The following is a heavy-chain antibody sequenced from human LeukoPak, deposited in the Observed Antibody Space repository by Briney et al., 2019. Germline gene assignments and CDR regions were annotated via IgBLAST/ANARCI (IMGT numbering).Heavy chain of an antibody. CDR2: ISYDGSNK. J-gene: IGHJ4*02. CDR3: AKEGSYSSSWFDY. Sequence: GGSLRLSCAASGFTFSSYGMHWVRQAPGKGLEWGAVISYDGSNKYYADSVKGRFTISRDNSKNTLYLQMNSLRAEDTAVYYCAKEGSYSSSWFDYWGQGTLVTVSS. D-gene: IGHD6-13*01. CDR1: GFTFSSYG. V-gene: IGHV3-30*18.